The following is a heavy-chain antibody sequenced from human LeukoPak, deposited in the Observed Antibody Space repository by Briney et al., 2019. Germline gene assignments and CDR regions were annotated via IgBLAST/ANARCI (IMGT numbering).Heavy chain of an antibody. CDR3: ARGVYGVYSELYFDY. D-gene: IGHD4-17*01. V-gene: IGHV4-30-4*01. CDR1: GGSIISGDYY. J-gene: IGHJ4*02. Sequence: SEPLYLPCTVSGGSIISGDYYWSWIRQPPGKGLAWIGYIYYSGSTYYNPSLKSRVTISVDTSKNQFSLKLSSVTAADTAVYYCARGVYGVYSELYFDYWVEGTLVTVSS. CDR2: IYYSGST.